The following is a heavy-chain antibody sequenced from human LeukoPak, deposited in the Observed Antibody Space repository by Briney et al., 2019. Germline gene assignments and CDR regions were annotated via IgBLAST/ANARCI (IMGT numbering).Heavy chain of an antibody. CDR3: ANAGYSSGWYESYYYGMDV. CDR2: ISGSGGST. CDR1: GFTVSSNY. V-gene: IGHV3-23*01. J-gene: IGHJ6*02. D-gene: IGHD6-19*01. Sequence: PGGSLRLSCAASGFTVSSNYMSWVRQAPGKGLEWVSAISGSGGSTYYADSVKGRFTISRDNSKNTLYLQMNSLRAEDTAVYYCANAGYSSGWYESYYYGMDVWGQGTTVTVSS.